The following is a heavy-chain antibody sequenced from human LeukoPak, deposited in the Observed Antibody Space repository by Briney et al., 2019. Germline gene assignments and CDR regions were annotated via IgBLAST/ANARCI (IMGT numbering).Heavy chain of an antibody. J-gene: IGHJ4*02. Sequence: ETLSLTCTVSGGSISSYYWSWVRQAPGKGLEWVSAISGSGGSTYYADSVKGRFTISRDNSKNTLYLQMNSLRAEDTAVYYCARAYYDFWSGYPAYGYWGQGTLVTVSS. CDR2: ISGSGGST. D-gene: IGHD3-3*01. CDR1: GGSISSYY. V-gene: IGHV3-23*01. CDR3: ARAYYDFWSGYPAYGY.